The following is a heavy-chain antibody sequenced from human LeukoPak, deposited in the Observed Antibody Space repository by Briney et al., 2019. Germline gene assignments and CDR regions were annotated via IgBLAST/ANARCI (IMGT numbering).Heavy chain of an antibody. CDR2: IDSNGRTI. CDR1: VFTFSSYW. D-gene: IGHD1-26*01. J-gene: IGHJ4*02. CDR3: AKDFVGPDDY. V-gene: IGHV3-74*01. Sequence: GGSLRLSCAASVFTFSSYWMHWVRQAPWKGLVWVSRIDSNGRTINYADSVKGRFTISRDNANSMLYLQMNSLRAEDSAVYYCAKDFVGPDDYWGQGTLVTVSS.